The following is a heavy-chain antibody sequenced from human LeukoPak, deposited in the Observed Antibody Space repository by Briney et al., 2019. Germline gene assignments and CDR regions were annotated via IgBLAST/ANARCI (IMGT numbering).Heavy chain of an antibody. J-gene: IGHJ5*02. D-gene: IGHD6-6*01. CDR3: ARGRIISSSSTYWFDP. CDR2: INPNSGGT. V-gene: IGHV1-2*02. CDR1: GYTFTGYY. Sequence: ASVKVSCKASGYTFTGYYMHWVRRAPGQGLEWMGWINPNSGGTNYAQKFQGRVSMTRDTSISTGYMELRRLRSGDTAVYYCARGRIISSSSTYWFDPWGQGTLVTVTP.